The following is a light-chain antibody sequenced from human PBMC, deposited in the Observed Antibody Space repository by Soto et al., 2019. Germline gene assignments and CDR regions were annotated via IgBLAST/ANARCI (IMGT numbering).Light chain of an antibody. CDR1: QTISSH. V-gene: IGKV1-39*01. CDR2: GAS. J-gene: IGKJ1*01. CDR3: QQSYSTPRT. Sequence: DIQMTQSPSSLSASVGDRVTITCRASQTISSHLNWYQQKPGKAPRLLIYGASSFQSGVPSSFNGSGSGKELTLTISSLQPEDFATYYCQQSYSTPRTFGQGTKVEVK.